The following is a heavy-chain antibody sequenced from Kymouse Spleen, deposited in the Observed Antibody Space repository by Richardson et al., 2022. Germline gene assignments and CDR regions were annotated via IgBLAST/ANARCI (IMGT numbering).Heavy chain of an antibody. J-gene: IGHJ4*02. CDR3: ARGTDYGGNSAFFDY. CDR2: INHSGST. CDR1: GGSFSGYY. D-gene: IGHD4-23*01. V-gene: IGHV4-34*01. Sequence: QVQLQQWGAGLLKPSETLSLTCAVYGGSFSGYYWSWIRQPPGKGLEWIGEINHSGSTNYNPSLKSRVTISVDTSKNQFSLKLSSVTAADTAVYYCARGTDYGGNSAFFDYWGQGTLVTVSS.